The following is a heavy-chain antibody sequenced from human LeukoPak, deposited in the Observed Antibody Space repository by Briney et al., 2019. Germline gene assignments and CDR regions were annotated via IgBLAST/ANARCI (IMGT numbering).Heavy chain of an antibody. D-gene: IGHD6-19*01. CDR1: GFTVSSNS. Sequence: PGGSLRLSCTVSGFTVSSNSMSWVRQAPGKGLEWVSFIYSDNTHYSDSVKGRFTISRDNSKNTLYLQMNSLRAEDTAVYYCAKRPGYSSGWLDYWGQGTLVTVSS. J-gene: IGHJ4*02. V-gene: IGHV3-53*01. CDR3: AKRPGYSSGWLDY. CDR2: IYSDNT.